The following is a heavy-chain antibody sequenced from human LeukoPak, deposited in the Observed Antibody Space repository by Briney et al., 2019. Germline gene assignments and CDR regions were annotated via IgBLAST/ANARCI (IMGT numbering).Heavy chain of an antibody. V-gene: IGHV4-31*03. CDR1: GGSISSGGYY. CDR2: IYYSGST. D-gene: IGHD3-9*01. Sequence: PSQTLSLTCTVSGGSISSGGYYWSWIRQHPGKGLEWIGYIYYSGSTYYNPSLKSRVTISVDTSKNRFSLKLSSVTAADTAVYYCACVLRYFDWAPGYWGQGTLVTVSS. CDR3: ACVLRYFDWAPGY. J-gene: IGHJ4*02.